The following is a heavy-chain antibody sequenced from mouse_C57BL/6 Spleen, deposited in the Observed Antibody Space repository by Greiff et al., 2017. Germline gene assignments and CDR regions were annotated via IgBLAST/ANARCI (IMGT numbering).Heavy chain of an antibody. V-gene: IGHV14-1*01. Sequence: EVQLQQSGAELVRPGASVKLSCTASGFNIKDYYMHWVKQRPEQGLEWIGRIDPEDGDTEYAPKFQGKATMTADTSSNTAYLQLSSLTSEDTAVYYCTTDYSNLRWWYFDVWGTGTTVTVSS. J-gene: IGHJ1*03. D-gene: IGHD2-5*01. CDR3: TTDYSNLRWWYFDV. CDR1: GFNIKDYY. CDR2: IDPEDGDT.